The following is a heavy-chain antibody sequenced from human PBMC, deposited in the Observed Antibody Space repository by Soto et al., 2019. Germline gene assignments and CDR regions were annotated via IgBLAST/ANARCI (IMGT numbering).Heavy chain of an antibody. J-gene: IGHJ3*02. Sequence: QVQLVESGGGVVQPGRSLRLSCAASGFTFSSYGMHWVRQAPGKGLEWVAVIWYDGSNKYYADSVKGRFTISRDNSKNTLYLQMNSLRAEDTAVYYCARDFGGIAAHDAFDIWGQGTMVTVSS. CDR3: ARDFGGIAAHDAFDI. V-gene: IGHV3-33*01. CDR1: GFTFSSYG. D-gene: IGHD6-13*01. CDR2: IWYDGSNK.